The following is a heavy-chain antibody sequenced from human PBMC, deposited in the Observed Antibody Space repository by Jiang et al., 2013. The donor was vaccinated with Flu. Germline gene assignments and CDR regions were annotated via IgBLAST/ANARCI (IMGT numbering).Heavy chain of an antibody. V-gene: IGHV3-23*01. J-gene: IGHJ6*03. CDR1: GFSFSNYA. Sequence: VQLLESGGGLVQPGGSLRLSCAASGFSFSNYAMNWVRQAPGKGLEWVSMTFGSGYGTYYGDAVKGRFIISRDNTKNTPYLQMNSLRAEDTATYYCAKLKGHPRDSYYMDVWGKGATATVSS. CDR3: AKLKGHPRDSYYMDV. CDR2: TFGSGYGT.